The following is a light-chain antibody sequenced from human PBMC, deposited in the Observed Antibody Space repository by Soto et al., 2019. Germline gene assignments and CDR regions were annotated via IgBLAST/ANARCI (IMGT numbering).Light chain of an antibody. CDR1: SSDVGGYNY. J-gene: IGLJ1*01. CDR3: CSYAGSYTYV. Sequence: QSALTQPASVSGSPGQSITISCTGTSSDVGGYNYVSWYQQHPGKAPKLMLYDVSRRPSGVPDRFSGSKSGNTASLTISGLQAEDEADYFCCSYAGSYTYVFGAGTKV. V-gene: IGLV2-11*01. CDR2: DVS.